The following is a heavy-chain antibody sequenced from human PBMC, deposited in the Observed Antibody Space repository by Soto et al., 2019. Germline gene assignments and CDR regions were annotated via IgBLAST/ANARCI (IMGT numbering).Heavy chain of an antibody. V-gene: IGHV4-30-4*01. CDR1: GGSISSGDYY. CDR2: IYYSGST. Sequence: SETLSLTCTVSGGSISSGDYYWSWIRQPPGKGLEWIGYIYYSGSTYYNPSLKSRVTISVDTSKNQFSLKLSSVTAADTAVYYCASGAQDIVLVPAAIYFDYWGQGTLVTVSS. CDR3: ASGAQDIVLVPAAIYFDY. J-gene: IGHJ4*02. D-gene: IGHD2-2*01.